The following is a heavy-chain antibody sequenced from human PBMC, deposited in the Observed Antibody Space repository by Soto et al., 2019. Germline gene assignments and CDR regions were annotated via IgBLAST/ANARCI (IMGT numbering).Heavy chain of an antibody. Sequence: GESLKISCKGSGYSFTSYWIGWVRQMPGKGLEWMGIIYPGDSDTRYSPSFQGQVTISADKSISTAYLQWSSLKASDTAMYYCARARNIVVVPAAPRGWFDPWGQGTLVTVSS. CDR3: ARARNIVVVPAAPRGWFDP. CDR1: GYSFTSYW. D-gene: IGHD2-2*01. V-gene: IGHV5-51*01. J-gene: IGHJ5*02. CDR2: IYPGDSDT.